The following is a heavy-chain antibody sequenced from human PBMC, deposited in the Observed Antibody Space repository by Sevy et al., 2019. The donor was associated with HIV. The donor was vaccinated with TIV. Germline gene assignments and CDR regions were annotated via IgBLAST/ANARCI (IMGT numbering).Heavy chain of an antibody. CDR3: ARVLNYYDSSGYSH. Sequence: GGSLRLSCLASGFKFSDYYMAWIRQVPGKGLEWVSYISSSGSTIYYADSVKGRFTISRDNAKNSLYLQMNSLRAEDTAVYYCARVLNYYDSSGYSHWGQGTLVTVSS. CDR2: ISSSGSTI. D-gene: IGHD3-22*01. V-gene: IGHV3-11*01. J-gene: IGHJ4*02. CDR1: GFKFSDYY.